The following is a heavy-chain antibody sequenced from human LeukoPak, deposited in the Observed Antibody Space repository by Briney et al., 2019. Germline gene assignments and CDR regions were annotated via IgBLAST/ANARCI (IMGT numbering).Heavy chain of an antibody. D-gene: IGHD3-22*01. V-gene: IGHV3-48*01. J-gene: IGHJ4*02. CDR1: GFTFSTYS. CDR2: ISSSSSTI. CDR3: AKDLYKETYYYDSSPPGY. Sequence: PGGSLRLSCAVSGFTFSTYSMNWLRQAPGKGLEWVSYISSSSSTIYYADSVKGRFTISRDNAKNTLYLQMNSLRAEDTAVYYCAKDLYKETYYYDSSPPGYWGQGTLVTVSS.